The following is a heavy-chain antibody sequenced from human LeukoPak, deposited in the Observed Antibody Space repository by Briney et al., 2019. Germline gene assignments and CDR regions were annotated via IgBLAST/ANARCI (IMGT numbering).Heavy chain of an antibody. D-gene: IGHD6-19*01. CDR3: AKDQIGWAPGYVSGPLDQ. V-gene: IGHV3-30*18. Sequence: PARPLRLSCAASGFSFTMYGIHWVRQAPGKGLEWVAVISTDGNNEYYANSVKGRFTISRDNSKNTVYLQMTSLRTEDTAVYYCAKDQIGWAPGYVSGPLDQWGQGTLVTVSS. J-gene: IGHJ4*02. CDR1: GFSFTMYG. CDR2: ISTDGNNE.